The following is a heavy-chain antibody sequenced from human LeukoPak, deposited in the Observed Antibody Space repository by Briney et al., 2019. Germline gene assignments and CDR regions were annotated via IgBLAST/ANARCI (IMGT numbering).Heavy chain of an antibody. CDR2: INPNSGGT. D-gene: IGHD3-16*02. CDR3: ARDGGGITFGGVIVRPDY. J-gene: IGHJ4*02. CDR1: GYTFTGYY. V-gene: IGHV1-2*06. Sequence: ASVKVSCKASGYTFTGYYTHWVRQAPGQGLEWMGRINPNSGGTNYAQKFQGRVTMTRDTSISTAYMELSRLRSDDTAVYYCARDGGGITFGGVIVRPDYWGQGTLVTVSS.